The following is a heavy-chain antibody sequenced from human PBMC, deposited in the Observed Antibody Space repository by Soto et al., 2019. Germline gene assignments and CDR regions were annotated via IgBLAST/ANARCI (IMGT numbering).Heavy chain of an antibody. J-gene: IGHJ4*02. CDR3: ASQAEGSGYYFDY. V-gene: IGHV4-31*03. CDR2: IYYSGST. Sequence: QVQLQESGPGLVKPSQTLSLTCTVSGGAISSGGYYWSWIRQHPGKSLEWIGYIYYSGSTYYNPSLKSRVTISVDTSKNQFSLKLSSVTAADTAVYYCASQAEGSGYYFDYWGQGTLVTVSS. CDR1: GGAISSGGYY. D-gene: IGHD3-22*01.